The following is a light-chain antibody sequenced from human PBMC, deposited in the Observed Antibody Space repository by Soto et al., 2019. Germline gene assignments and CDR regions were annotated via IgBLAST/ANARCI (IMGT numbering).Light chain of an antibody. CDR1: SSDIGGYTF. V-gene: IGLV2-11*01. J-gene: IGLJ1*01. CDR3: CSYAGTYTYV. Sequence: QSALTQPRSVSGSPGQSVTISCTGTSSDIGGYTFVSWYQQHPGKVPKLMIYDVSERPSGVPDRFSGSKSGNTASLTISGPQAEDEADYYCCSYAGTYTYVFGTGTKLTVL. CDR2: DVS.